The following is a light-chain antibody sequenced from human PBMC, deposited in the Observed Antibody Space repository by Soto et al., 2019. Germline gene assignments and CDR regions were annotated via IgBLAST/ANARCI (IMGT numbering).Light chain of an antibody. V-gene: IGKV3-15*01. Sequence: EIVMTQSPATLSVSPGERATLSCRAGQSVSSGLAWYQQKPGQTPRLLIYAASTRATGIPARFSGSGSGTEFTLTITSLQSEDFALYYCQQYNNRPPWTFGQGTKVEVK. CDR2: AAS. J-gene: IGKJ1*01. CDR3: QQYNNRPPWT. CDR1: QSVSSG.